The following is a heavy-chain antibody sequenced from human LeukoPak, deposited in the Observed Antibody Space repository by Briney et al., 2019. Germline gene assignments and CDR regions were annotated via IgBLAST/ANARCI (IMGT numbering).Heavy chain of an antibody. CDR1: GGTFSSYA. J-gene: IGHJ6*03. D-gene: IGHD3-3*01. CDR2: IIPIFGTA. V-gene: IGHV1-69*13. Sequence: ASVKVSCKASGGTFSSYAISWVRQAPGQGLEWMGGIIPIFGTANYAQKFQGRVTITADESTSTAYMELSSLRSEDTAVYYCASPTIFGVVTFVLVYYYYYYMDVWGKGTTVTVSS. CDR3: ASPTIFGVVTFVLVYYYYYYMDV.